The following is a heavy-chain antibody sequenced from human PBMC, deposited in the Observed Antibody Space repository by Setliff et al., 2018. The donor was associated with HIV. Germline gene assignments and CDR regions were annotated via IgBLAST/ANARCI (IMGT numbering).Heavy chain of an antibody. V-gene: IGHV1-8*02. CDR3: ARGSSYSSSWYVFRPQALNDAFDI. J-gene: IGHJ3*02. CDR1: GYTFTSYD. D-gene: IGHD6-13*01. Sequence: GASVKVSCKASGYTFTSYDINWVRQATGQGLEWMGWMNPNSGNTGYAQKFQGRVTMTRNTSISTAYMELSSLRSEDTAVYYCARGSSYSSSWYVFRPQALNDAFDIWAQGTMVTVS. CDR2: MNPNSGNT.